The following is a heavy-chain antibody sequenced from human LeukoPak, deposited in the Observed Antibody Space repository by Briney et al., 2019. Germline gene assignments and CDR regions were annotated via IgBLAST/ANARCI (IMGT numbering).Heavy chain of an antibody. V-gene: IGHV3-48*01. CDR1: GFAFRSYS. J-gene: IGHJ4*02. CDR3: ARRYYYDGSGSLDY. D-gene: IGHD3-22*01. CDR2: ISSSSSTI. Sequence: GGSLRLSCAASGFAFRSYSMNWVRQAPGKGLEWVSYISSSSSTIYYADSVKGRFTISRDNAKNSLYLQMNSLRAEDTAVYYCARRYYYDGSGSLDYWGQGTLVTVSS.